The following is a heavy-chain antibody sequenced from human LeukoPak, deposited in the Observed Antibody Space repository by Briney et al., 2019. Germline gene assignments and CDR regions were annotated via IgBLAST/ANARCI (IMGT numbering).Heavy chain of an antibody. CDR2: IYTSGST. V-gene: IGHV4-4*07. D-gene: IGHD2-15*01. CDR1: GGSISSYY. CDR3: ARSQYCSGGSCYKVIWYFAL. Sequence: PSETLSLTCTVSGGSISSYYWSWIRQPAGKGLEWIGRIYTSGSTNYNPSLKSRVTMSVDTSKNQFPLKLSSVTAADTAVYYCARSQYCSGGSCYKVIWYFALWGRGTLVTVSS. J-gene: IGHJ2*01.